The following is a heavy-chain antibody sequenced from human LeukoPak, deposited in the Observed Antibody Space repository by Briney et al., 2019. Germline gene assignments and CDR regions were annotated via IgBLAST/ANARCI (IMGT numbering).Heavy chain of an antibody. V-gene: IGHV4-34*01. CDR2: INHSGST. D-gene: IGHD6-6*01. Sequence: PSETLSLTCAVYGGSFNGYYWSWIRQPPGKGLEWIGEINHSGSTNYNPSLKSRVTISVDTSKNQFSLKLSSATAADTAVYYCARGRVAARRYYYYYYGMDVWGQGTTVTVSS. CDR3: ARGRVAARRYYYYYYGMDV. J-gene: IGHJ6*02. CDR1: GGSFNGYY.